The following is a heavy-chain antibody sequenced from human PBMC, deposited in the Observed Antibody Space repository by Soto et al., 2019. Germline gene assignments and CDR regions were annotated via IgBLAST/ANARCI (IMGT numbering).Heavy chain of an antibody. J-gene: IGHJ4*02. CDR1: RFTVSRTY. Sequence: EVQLVESGGGLVQPGGSLRLSCAASRFTVSRTYMTWVRQAPGKGLEWVSVIYSDGSTYYADSVKGRVTISRDNSKNILYLQMNSMRVEDTAVYYCAGNRAGGSLDYWGQGTLVTVSS. CDR2: IYSDGST. D-gene: IGHD6-13*01. CDR3: AGNRAGGSLDY. V-gene: IGHV3-66*01.